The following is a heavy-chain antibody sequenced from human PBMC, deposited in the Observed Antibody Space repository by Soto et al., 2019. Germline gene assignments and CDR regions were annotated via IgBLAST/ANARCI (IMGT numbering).Heavy chain of an antibody. V-gene: IGHV3-11*01. CDR1: GFTFSDYY. D-gene: IGHD3-10*01. CDR2: ISRSGSTI. CDR3: ARDQRDYYGSGSYGGFDY. J-gene: IGHJ4*02. Sequence: QVQLVESGGGLVKPEGSLRLSCAASGFTFSDYYMSGIRQAPGRGLEWVSYISRSGSTIYYADSVKGRFTISRDNAKNSLYLQMNSLRAEDTAVYYCARDQRDYYGSGSYGGFDYWGQGTLVTVSS.